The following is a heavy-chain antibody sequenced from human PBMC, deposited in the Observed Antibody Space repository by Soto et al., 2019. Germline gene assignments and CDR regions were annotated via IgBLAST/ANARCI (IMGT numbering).Heavy chain of an antibody. Sequence: SETLSLTCTVSGGSITDYSWVWNRQPAGKGLEWIGRIFSSGSTNYNPSLKGRITMSLDTSKNQFSLKLNSATATDTAVYFCARDQGVVVTADNWFDTWGQGILVTVSS. CDR1: GGSITDYS. CDR3: ARDQGVVVTADNWFDT. D-gene: IGHD2-21*02. J-gene: IGHJ5*02. V-gene: IGHV4-4*07. CDR2: IFSSGST.